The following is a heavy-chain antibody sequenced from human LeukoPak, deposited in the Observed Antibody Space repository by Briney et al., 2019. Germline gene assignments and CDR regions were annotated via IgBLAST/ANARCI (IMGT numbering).Heavy chain of an antibody. CDR3: ARGQVAVVSHFDY. J-gene: IGHJ4*02. V-gene: IGHV1-18*01. D-gene: IGHD4-23*01. CDR2: ISAYNGNT. CDR1: GYTLTSYG. Sequence: GASVKVSCKASGYTLTSYGISWVRQAPGQGLEWMGWISAYNGNTNYAQKLQGRVTMTRDTSTSTVYMELSSLRSEDTAVYYCARGQVAVVSHFDYWGQGTLVTVSS.